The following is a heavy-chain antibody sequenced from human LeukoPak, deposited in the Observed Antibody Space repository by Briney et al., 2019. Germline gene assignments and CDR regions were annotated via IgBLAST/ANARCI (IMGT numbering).Heavy chain of an antibody. CDR1: GFTFSNYA. V-gene: IGHV3-23*01. Sequence: PGGSLRLSCAASGFTFSNYAMSWVRQAPGKGLEWVSAISGSGGSTYYADSVKGRFTISRDNSKNTLYLQMNSLRAEDTAVYYCATSRGGLSNPFDYWGQGTLVTVSS. J-gene: IGHJ4*02. CDR3: ATSRGGLSNPFDY. D-gene: IGHD3-10*01. CDR2: ISGSGGST.